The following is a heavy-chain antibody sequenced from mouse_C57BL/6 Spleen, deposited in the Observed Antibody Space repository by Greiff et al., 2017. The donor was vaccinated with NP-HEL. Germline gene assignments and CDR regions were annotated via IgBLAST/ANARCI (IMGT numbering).Heavy chain of an antibody. CDR1: GYTFTDYN. J-gene: IGHJ2*01. CDR2: INPNNGGT. Sequence: EVKLQESGPELVKPGASVKMSCKASGYTFTDYNMHWVKQSHGKSLEWIGYINPNNGGTSYNQKFKGKATLTVNKSSSTAYMELRSLTSEDSAVYYCAGITTVVADYWGQGTTLTVSS. CDR3: AGITTVVADY. D-gene: IGHD1-1*01. V-gene: IGHV1-22*01.